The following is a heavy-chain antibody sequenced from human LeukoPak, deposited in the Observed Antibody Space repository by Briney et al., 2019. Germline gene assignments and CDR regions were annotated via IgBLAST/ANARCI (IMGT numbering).Heavy chain of an antibody. CDR3: AREGSGYYYQGDHAFDI. Sequence: ASVKVSCKASGYTFTSYAMHWVRQAPGQRLEWMGWINAGNGNTKYSQKFQGRVTITRDTSTSTAYMELRSLRSDDTAVYYCAREGSGYYYQGDHAFDIWGQGTMVTVSS. V-gene: IGHV1-3*01. J-gene: IGHJ3*02. D-gene: IGHD3-22*01. CDR2: INAGNGNT. CDR1: GYTFTSYA.